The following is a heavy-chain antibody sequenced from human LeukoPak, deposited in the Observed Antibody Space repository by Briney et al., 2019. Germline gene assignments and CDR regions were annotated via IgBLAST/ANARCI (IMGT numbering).Heavy chain of an antibody. Sequence: GGSLRLSCAASGFTFGIYWMSWVRQPPGKGLEWVANINHDGGATYYVDSMRGRFTISRDNAENSLFLQVNSLRVEDTAIYYCARAATTGTVDYWGQGTLTTVSS. CDR2: INHDGGAT. CDR1: GFTFGIYW. D-gene: IGHD6-13*01. J-gene: IGHJ4*02. CDR3: ARAATTGTVDY. V-gene: IGHV3-7*03.